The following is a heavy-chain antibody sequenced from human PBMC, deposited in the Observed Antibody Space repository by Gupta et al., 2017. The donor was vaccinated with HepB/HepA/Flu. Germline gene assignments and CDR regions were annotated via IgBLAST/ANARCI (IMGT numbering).Heavy chain of an antibody. D-gene: IGHD3-10*01. V-gene: IGHV4-34*01. CDR2: INHSGST. Sequence: QVQLQQWGAGLLKPSETLSLTCAVYGGSFSGYYWSWIRQPPGKGLEWIGEINHSGSTNYNPPLKSRVTISVDTAKNQFSLKLRSVTAADTAVYYCARGLLWRTYGMDVWGQGTTVTVSS. J-gene: IGHJ6*02. CDR1: GGSFSGYY. CDR3: ARGLLWRTYGMDV.